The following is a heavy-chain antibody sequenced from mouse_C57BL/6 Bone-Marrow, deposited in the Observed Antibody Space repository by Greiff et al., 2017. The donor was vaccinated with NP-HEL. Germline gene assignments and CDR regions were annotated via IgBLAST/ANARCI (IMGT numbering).Heavy chain of an antibody. J-gene: IGHJ3*01. CDR1: GFTFTDYY. D-gene: IGHD4-1*01. CDR2: IRNKANGYTT. CDR3: ARANWDGFAY. Sequence: EVKLMESGGGLVQPGGSLSLSCAASGFTFTDYYMSWVRQPPGKALEWLGFIRNKANGYTTEYSASVKGRFTISRDNSQSIRYLQMNALRAEDSATYYCARANWDGFAYWGQGTLVTVSA. V-gene: IGHV7-3*01.